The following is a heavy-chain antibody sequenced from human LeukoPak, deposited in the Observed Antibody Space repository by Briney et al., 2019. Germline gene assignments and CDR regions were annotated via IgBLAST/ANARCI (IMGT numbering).Heavy chain of an antibody. D-gene: IGHD3-10*01. CDR3: ARASGGDGSGSL. J-gene: IGHJ4*02. CDR1: GGSFSGYY. Sequence: SETLSLTCAVYGGSFSGYYWSWIRQPPGKGLEWIGEINHSGSTNYNPSLKSRVTISVDTSKNQFSLNLSSVTAADTAMYYCARASGGDGSGSLWGQGTLVTVSS. V-gene: IGHV4-34*01. CDR2: INHSGST.